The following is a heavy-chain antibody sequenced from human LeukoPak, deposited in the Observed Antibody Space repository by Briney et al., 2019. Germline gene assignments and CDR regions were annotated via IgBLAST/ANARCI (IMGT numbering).Heavy chain of an antibody. Sequence: SETLSLTCAVYGGSFSGYHWSWIREPPGKGLEWIGEINHSGSTNYNPSLKSRVTISVDTSKNQFSLKLSSVTAADTAVYYCARRGYWGQGTLVTVSS. CDR1: GGSFSGYH. CDR3: ARRGY. CDR2: INHSGST. V-gene: IGHV4-34*01. J-gene: IGHJ4*02.